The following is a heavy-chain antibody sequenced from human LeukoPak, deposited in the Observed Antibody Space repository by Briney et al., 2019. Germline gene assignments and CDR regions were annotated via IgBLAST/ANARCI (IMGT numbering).Heavy chain of an antibody. D-gene: IGHD6-19*01. J-gene: IGHJ3*02. Sequence: GGSLRLSCAASGFTFSSYAMSWVRQAPGKGLEWVSAISGSGSSTYYADSVKGRFTISRDNSKNTLYLQMNSLRAEDTAVYYCAKVLEQWLIRGGAFDMWGQGTMVTVSS. CDR2: ISGSGSST. CDR3: AKVLEQWLIRGGAFDM. V-gene: IGHV3-23*01. CDR1: GFTFSSYA.